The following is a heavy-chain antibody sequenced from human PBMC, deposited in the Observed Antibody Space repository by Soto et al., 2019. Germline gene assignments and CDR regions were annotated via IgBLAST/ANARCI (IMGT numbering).Heavy chain of an antibody. Sequence: HPGGSLRLSCAASGFTFSSYWMSWVRQAPGKGLEWVAYIKQNGGSTYYADSVKGRFTISRDNSKNTLYLQMNSLRAEDTAVYYCGKIVAAGGTDYWGQGTLVTVSS. V-gene: IGHV3-7*03. CDR3: GKIVAAGGTDY. D-gene: IGHD6-13*01. CDR1: GFTFSSYW. CDR2: IKQNGGST. J-gene: IGHJ4*02.